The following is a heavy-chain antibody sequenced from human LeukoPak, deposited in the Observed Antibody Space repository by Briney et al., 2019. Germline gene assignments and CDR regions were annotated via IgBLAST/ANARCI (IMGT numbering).Heavy chain of an antibody. J-gene: IGHJ4*02. V-gene: IGHV3-73*01. CDR2: ITTKASNYAT. CDR1: GFTFSGSD. Sequence: GGSLRLSCEASGFTFSGSDIHWVRQASGKGLEWVGRITTKASNYATAYGASVKGRFTISRDDSEHTADLQMNSLKTEDTAVYYCTTYRSGHYWGQGTLVTVSS. D-gene: IGHD6-19*01. CDR3: TTYRSGHY.